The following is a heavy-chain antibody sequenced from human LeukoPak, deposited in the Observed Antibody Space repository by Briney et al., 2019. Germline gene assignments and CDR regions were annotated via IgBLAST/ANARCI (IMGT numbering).Heavy chain of an antibody. Sequence: GGSLRLSCAASGFTFDDYAMHWVRQAPGKGLEWVSAISGSGGTTYYADSVKGRFTVSRDNSKNTLYLQMNSLRAEDTAVYYCASRFGELDYWGQGTLVTVSS. J-gene: IGHJ4*02. CDR1: GFTFDDYA. V-gene: IGHV3-23*01. D-gene: IGHD3-10*01. CDR3: ASRFGELDY. CDR2: ISGSGGTT.